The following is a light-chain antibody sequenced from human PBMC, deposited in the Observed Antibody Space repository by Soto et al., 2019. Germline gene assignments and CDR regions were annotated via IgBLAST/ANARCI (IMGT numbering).Light chain of an antibody. Sequence: DIQMAQSQASPSGSAGGSGTLSCSASENINSNLAWYKQKGGQAPRLLIFGAVTRATGVPARFSGSESGTDFTLTISSLEPEELALYSGHRRQSWSRTYGQRSK. J-gene: IGKJ1*01. CDR3: HRRQSWSRT. V-gene: IGKV3-15*01. CDR2: GAV. CDR1: ENINSN.